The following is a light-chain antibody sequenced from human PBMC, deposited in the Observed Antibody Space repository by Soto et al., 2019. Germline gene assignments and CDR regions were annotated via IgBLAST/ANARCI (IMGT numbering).Light chain of an antibody. V-gene: IGKV3-11*01. CDR1: QSVSGS. Sequence: EIVLTQSPATLSLSPGERATLSCRASQSVSGSLAWYQQKPGQAPRLLISDAYNRATGIPARFSGSGSGTDFTLTISSLEPADFALYYCQQRSNWVSTFGQGPKLEIK. CDR3: QQRSNWVST. J-gene: IGKJ2*01. CDR2: DAY.